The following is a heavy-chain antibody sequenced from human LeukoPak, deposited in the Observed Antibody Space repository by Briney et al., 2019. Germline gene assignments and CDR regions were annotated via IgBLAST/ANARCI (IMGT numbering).Heavy chain of an antibody. J-gene: IGHJ4*02. Sequence: SETLSLTCAVYGGSFSGYYWSWIRQPPGKGLEWIGEINHSGSTNYNPSLKSRVTISVDTSKNQFSLKLSSVTAADTAVYYCARNRIADHYFDYWGQGTLVTVSS. CDR1: GGSFSGYY. CDR3: ARNRIADHYFDY. CDR2: INHSGST. V-gene: IGHV4-34*01. D-gene: IGHD6-13*01.